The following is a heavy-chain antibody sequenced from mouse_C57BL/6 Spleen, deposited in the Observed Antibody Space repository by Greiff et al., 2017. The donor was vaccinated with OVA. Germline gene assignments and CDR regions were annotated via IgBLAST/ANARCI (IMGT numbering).Heavy chain of an antibody. CDR2: IRSKSNNYAT. Sequence: EVQLQESGGGLVQPTGSLKLSCAASGFSFNTYAMNWVRQAPGKGLEWVARIRSKSNNYATYYADSVKDRFTISRDDSESMLYLQMNNLETEDTAMYYCVGGDYDYGCDYWGQGTTLTVSS. CDR1: GFSFNTYA. D-gene: IGHD1-1*01. J-gene: IGHJ2*01. V-gene: IGHV10-1*01. CDR3: VGGDYDYGCDY.